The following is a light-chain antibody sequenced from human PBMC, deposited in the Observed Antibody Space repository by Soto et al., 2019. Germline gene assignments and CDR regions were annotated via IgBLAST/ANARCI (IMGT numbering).Light chain of an antibody. V-gene: IGLV2-23*02. Sequence: QSALTQPASVSGSPGQSITISCTGTSNGVGSYNLVSWYQQHPGKAPKLMIYEVSKRPSGVSNRFSGSKSGNTASLTISGLQAEDEADYYCCSYASSSTWVFGGGTKVTVL. CDR1: SNGVGSYNL. J-gene: IGLJ3*02. CDR3: CSYASSSTWV. CDR2: EVS.